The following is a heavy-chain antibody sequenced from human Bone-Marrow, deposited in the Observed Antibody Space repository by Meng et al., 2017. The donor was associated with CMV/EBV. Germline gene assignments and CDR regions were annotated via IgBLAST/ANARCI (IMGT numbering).Heavy chain of an antibody. D-gene: IGHD5-12*01. V-gene: IGHV1-2*02. J-gene: IGHJ4*02. CDR3: ARVESGYEHFDY. CDR1: GYTFTGYY. CDR2: INLNSGGT. Sequence: ASVKVSCKASGYTFTGYYMHWVRQAPGQGLEWMGWINLNSGGTNYAQKFQGRVTMTRDTSISTAYMELSRLRSDDTAVYYCARVESGYEHFDYWGQGTLGTVSS.